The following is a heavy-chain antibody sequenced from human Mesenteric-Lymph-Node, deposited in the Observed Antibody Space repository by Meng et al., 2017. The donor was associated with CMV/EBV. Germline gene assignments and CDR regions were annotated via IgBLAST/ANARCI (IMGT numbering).Heavy chain of an antibody. V-gene: IGHV4-39*01. CDR2: IYYSGST. J-gene: IGHJ5*02. D-gene: IGHD2-2*01. Sequence: SETLSLTCTVSGGSISSSSYYWGWIRQPPGKGLEWIGSIYYSGSTYYNPSLKSRVTISVDTSKNQFSLKLSSVTAADTAVCYCASGPAADLNWFDPWGQGTLVTVSS. CDR3: ASGPAADLNWFDP. CDR1: GGSISSSSYY.